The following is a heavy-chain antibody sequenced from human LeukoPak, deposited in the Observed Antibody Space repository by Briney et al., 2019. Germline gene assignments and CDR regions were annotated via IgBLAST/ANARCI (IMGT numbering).Heavy chain of an antibody. Sequence: PSETLSLTCAVYGGSFSGYYWSWIRQPPGKGLEWIGEINHSGSTNYNPSLKSRVTISVDTSKNQFSPKLSSVTAADTAVYYCARGGSDYVWGSYRTHYFDYWGQGTLVTVSS. CDR3: ARGGSDYVWGSYRTHYFDY. D-gene: IGHD3-16*02. CDR2: INHSGST. J-gene: IGHJ4*02. CDR1: GGSFSGYY. V-gene: IGHV4-34*01.